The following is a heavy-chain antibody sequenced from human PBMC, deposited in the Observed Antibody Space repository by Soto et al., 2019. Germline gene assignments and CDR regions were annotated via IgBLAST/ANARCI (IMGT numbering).Heavy chain of an antibody. CDR3: TTAERGKTGTRI. D-gene: IGHD1-1*01. CDR1: GFTFSSYS. CDR2: ISSSSSTI. V-gene: IGHV3-48*01. Sequence: PGGSLRLSCAASGFTFSSYSMDWVRQAPGKGLEWVSYISSSSSTIYYADSVKGRFTISRDNAKNSLYLQMNSLRAEDTAVYYCTTAERGKTGTRIWGQGTLVTVSS. J-gene: IGHJ4*02.